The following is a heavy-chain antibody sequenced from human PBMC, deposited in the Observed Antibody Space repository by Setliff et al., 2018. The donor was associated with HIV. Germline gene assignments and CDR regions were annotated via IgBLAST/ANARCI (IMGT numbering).Heavy chain of an antibody. J-gene: IGHJ3*02. V-gene: IGHV1-46*01. CDR2: INPSGSST. D-gene: IGHD3-10*01. Sequence: ASVKVSCKASGYTFTSYYIHWVRQAPGQGLEWMGIINPSGSSTNYAQKFQDRVTMTRDTSTTTVYMDLRSLRSEDTAVYYCASARGRLSDFDIWGQGTMVTVSS. CDR3: ASARGRLSDFDI. CDR1: GYTFTSYY.